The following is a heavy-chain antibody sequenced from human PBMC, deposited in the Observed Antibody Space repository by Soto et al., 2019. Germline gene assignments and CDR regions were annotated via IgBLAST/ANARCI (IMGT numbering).Heavy chain of an antibody. Sequence: GASVNVSCKASGGTFSSYAISWVRQAPGQGLEWMGGIIPIFGTANYAQKFQGRVTIAADESTSTAYMELSSLRSEDTAVYYCARDRWLHQPAYGMDVWGQGTTVTVSS. CDR2: IIPIFGTA. CDR1: GGTFSSYA. J-gene: IGHJ6*02. CDR3: ARDRWLHQPAYGMDV. V-gene: IGHV1-69*13. D-gene: IGHD6-19*01.